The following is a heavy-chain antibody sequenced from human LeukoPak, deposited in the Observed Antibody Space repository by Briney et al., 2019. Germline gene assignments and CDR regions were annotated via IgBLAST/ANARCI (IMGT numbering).Heavy chain of an antibody. CDR1: GFTFSSYS. J-gene: IGHJ3*02. CDR2: ISSSSSSYI. D-gene: IGHD3-16*01. CDR3: ASSMITFGGDDAFDI. Sequence: GGSLRLSCAASGFTFSSYSMNWVRQAPGKGLEWVSSISSSSSSYIYYADSVKGRFTISRDNAKNSLYLQMNSLRAEDTAVYYCASSMITFGGDDAFDIWGQGTMVTVSS. V-gene: IGHV3-21*01.